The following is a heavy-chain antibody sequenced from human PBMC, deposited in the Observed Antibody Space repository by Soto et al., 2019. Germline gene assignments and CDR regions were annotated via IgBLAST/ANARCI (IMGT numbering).Heavy chain of an antibody. Sequence: SETLSLTCSVSGGPIKTGDYYWNWIRQPPGKGLEWIGYVFYSGATNYSPSLKSRAAISMDTSKNQFSLSLTSVTAADTAVYYCARAEFSYGHLLFWGQGIRVTVSS. J-gene: IGHJ4*02. CDR2: VFYSGAT. V-gene: IGHV4-30-4*01. CDR3: ARAEFSYGHLLF. CDR1: GGPIKTGDYY. D-gene: IGHD3-10*01.